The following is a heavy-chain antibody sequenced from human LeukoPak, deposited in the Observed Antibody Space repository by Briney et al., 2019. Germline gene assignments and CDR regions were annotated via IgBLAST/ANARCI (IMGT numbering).Heavy chain of an antibody. Sequence: TGGSLRLSCAASGFTFSSYAMHWVRQAPGKGLEWVADIWYDGSNKYYGDSVKGRFTISRDNSKNTLYLEMNSLRAEDTAVYYCARGQACSGGSCYRLFDSWGQGTLVTVSS. CDR2: IWYDGSNK. CDR1: GFTFSSYA. D-gene: IGHD2-15*01. CDR3: ARGQACSGGSCYRLFDS. J-gene: IGHJ4*02. V-gene: IGHV3-33*01.